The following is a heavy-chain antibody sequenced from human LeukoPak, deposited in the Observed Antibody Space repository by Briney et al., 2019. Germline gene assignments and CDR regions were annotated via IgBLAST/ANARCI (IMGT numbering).Heavy chain of an antibody. CDR1: GGSISSGDYY. CDR3: ARADGGAFDI. J-gene: IGHJ3*02. D-gene: IGHD3-3*01. CDR2: IYYSGST. V-gene: IGHV4-30-4*01. Sequence: NASETLSLTCTVPGGSISSGDYYWSWIRQPPGKGLEWIGYIYYSGSTYYNPSLKSRVTISVDTSKNQFSLKLSSVTAADTAVYYCARADGGAFDIWGQGTMVTVSS.